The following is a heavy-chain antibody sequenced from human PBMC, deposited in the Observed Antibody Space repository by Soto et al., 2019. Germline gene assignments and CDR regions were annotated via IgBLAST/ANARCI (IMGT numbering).Heavy chain of an antibody. CDR3: ARDRADPFYDFWSGYYTWYYYGMDV. V-gene: IGHV3-30-3*01. CDR2: ISYDGSNK. CDR1: GFTFSSYA. J-gene: IGHJ6*02. Sequence: QVQLVESGGGVVQPGRSLRLSCAASGFTFSSYAMHWVRQAPGKGLEWVAVISYDGSNKYYADSVKGRFTISRDNSKNTLYLQMNSLRAEDTAVYYCARDRADPFYDFWSGYYTWYYYGMDVWGQGTTVTVSS. D-gene: IGHD3-3*01.